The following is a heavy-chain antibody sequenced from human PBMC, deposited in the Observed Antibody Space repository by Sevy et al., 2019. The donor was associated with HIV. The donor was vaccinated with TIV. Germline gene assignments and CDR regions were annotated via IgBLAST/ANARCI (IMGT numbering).Heavy chain of an antibody. Sequence: GGSLRLSCVASGFTFGTYGVDWVRQAPGKGMEWVAVIWYDGSNKYYGDPVKGRFTISRDNSKNTLYLQMNSLRAEDTAVYYCARGSLYSSGWSESLDYWGQGTLVNVSS. CDR3: ARGSLYSSGWSESLDY. J-gene: IGHJ4*02. V-gene: IGHV3-33*01. CDR2: IWYDGSNK. CDR1: GFTFGTYG. D-gene: IGHD6-19*01.